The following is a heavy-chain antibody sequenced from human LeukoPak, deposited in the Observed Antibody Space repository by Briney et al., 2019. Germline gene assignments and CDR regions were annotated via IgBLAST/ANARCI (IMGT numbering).Heavy chain of an antibody. Sequence: SVKVSCKASGFTFTSSAMQWVRQARGQRLEWIGWIVVGSGNTNYAQKFQERATITRDMSTSTAYMELSSLRSEDTAVYYCAAESRDEDAFDIWGQGTMVTVSS. CDR2: IVVGSGNT. V-gene: IGHV1-58*02. CDR3: AAESRDEDAFDI. J-gene: IGHJ3*02. CDR1: GFTFTSSA.